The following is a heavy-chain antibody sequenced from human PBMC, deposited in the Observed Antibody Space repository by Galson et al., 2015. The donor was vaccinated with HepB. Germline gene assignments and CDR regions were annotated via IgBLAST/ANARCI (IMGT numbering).Heavy chain of an antibody. CDR3: ARDLSGIAAAGGFDY. V-gene: IGHV4-59*01. CDR1: GDSISSYY. D-gene: IGHD6-13*01. CDR2: ISYSGNT. Sequence: SETLSLTCTVSGDSISSYYWSWIRQPPGKGLHWIGYISYSGNTNYNPSLQGRVTISVDTSKNQLSLKLSSVTTADTAVYFCARDLSGIAAAGGFDYWGQGTLVTVSS. J-gene: IGHJ4*02.